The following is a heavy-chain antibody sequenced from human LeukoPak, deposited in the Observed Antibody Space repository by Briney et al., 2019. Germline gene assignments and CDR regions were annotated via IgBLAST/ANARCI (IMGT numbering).Heavy chain of an antibody. CDR3: AKDFDWLFRFYFDY. J-gene: IGHJ4*01. CDR1: GFTFSSYA. V-gene: IGHV3-23*01. D-gene: IGHD3-9*01. CDR2: ISGSGVTT. Sequence: GGSLRLSCVASGFTFSSYAMSWVRQAPGKGLEWVSAISGSGVTTYYTESVKGRFTISRGNSMNTVYLQMNSLRAEDTAVYYCAKDFDWLFRFYFDYWGHGTLVTVSS.